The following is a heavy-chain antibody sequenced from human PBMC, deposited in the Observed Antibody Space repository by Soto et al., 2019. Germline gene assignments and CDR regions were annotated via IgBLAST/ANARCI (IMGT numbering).Heavy chain of an antibody. J-gene: IGHJ4*02. CDR3: ARGTTGNGVDY. CDR1: GYTFTGYY. V-gene: IGHV1-2*04. CDR2: INPNSGGT. D-gene: IGHD1-1*01. Sequence: ASVKVSCKASGYTFTGYYMHWVRQAPGQGLGWMGWINPNSGGTNYAQKFQGWVTMTRDTSISTAYMELSRLRSDDTAAYYCARGTTGNGVDYWGQGTLVTVSS.